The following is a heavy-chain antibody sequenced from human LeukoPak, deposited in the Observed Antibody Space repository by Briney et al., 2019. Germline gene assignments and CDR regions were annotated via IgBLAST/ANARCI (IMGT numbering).Heavy chain of an antibody. CDR2: IWYDGSNT. CDR1: GFIFSSYA. J-gene: IGHJ1*01. D-gene: IGHD6-19*01. Sequence: PGGPLRLSCAASGFIFSSYAMSWVRQAPGRRLEWVAVIWYDGSNTYYADSVKGRFTISRDNSKNTLYLQINSLRAEDTAVYYCAKDRGWYKTEYFQHWGQGTLVTVSS. V-gene: IGHV3-33*06. CDR3: AKDRGWYKTEYFQH.